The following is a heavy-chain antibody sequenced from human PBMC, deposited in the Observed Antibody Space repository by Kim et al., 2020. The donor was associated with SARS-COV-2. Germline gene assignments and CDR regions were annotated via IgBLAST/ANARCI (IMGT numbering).Heavy chain of an antibody. CDR1: GYTFTSYG. D-gene: IGHD3-22*01. Sequence: ASVKVSCKPSGYTFTSYGISWVRQAPGQGLEWMGWISAYNGNTNYAQKLQGRVTMTTDTSTSTAYMELRSLRSDDTAVYYCASSTIPYYYDSSGSDGYFDYWGQGTLVSVS. CDR3: ASSTIPYYYDSSGSDGYFDY. V-gene: IGHV1-18*01. CDR2: ISAYNGNT. J-gene: IGHJ4*02.